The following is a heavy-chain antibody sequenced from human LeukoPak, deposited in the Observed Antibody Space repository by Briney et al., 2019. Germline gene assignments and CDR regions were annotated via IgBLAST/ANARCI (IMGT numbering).Heavy chain of an antibody. J-gene: IGHJ5*02. V-gene: IGHV3-33*01. D-gene: IGHD2-21*01. CDR3: ARLLGSALDP. Sequence: GGSLRLSCKASGFTFSSHGMNWVRQAPGKGLEWVAVIWYDGSKKYYADPVKGRFTISRDNSKNTVDLQMNSLRVEDTAVYYCARLLGSALDPWGQGTLVTVSS. CDR1: GFTFSSHG. CDR2: IWYDGSKK.